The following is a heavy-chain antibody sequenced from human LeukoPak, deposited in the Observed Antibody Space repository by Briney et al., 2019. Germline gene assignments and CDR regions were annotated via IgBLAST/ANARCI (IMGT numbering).Heavy chain of an antibody. D-gene: IGHD2-15*01. J-gene: IGHJ4*02. CDR3: ARAVVVVVAFDY. V-gene: IGHV1-3*01. CDR2: INAGNGNT. CDR1: RDTSTSYA. Sequence: ASVKASCKASRDTSTSYAIHWVRQAPGQRREWMGWINAGNGNTKYSQKFQGRVTITRDTTARTAYMELSSLRSEDTAVYYCARAVVVVVAFDYWGQGTLVTVSS.